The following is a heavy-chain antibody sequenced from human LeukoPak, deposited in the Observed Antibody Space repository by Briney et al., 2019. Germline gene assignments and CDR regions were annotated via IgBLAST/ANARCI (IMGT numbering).Heavy chain of an antibody. CDR1: GGSISSGGYY. D-gene: IGHD3-10*01. J-gene: IGHJ3*02. CDR2: IYYRGST. Sequence: SETLSLTCTVSGGSISSGGYYWSWIRQHPGKGLEWIGYIYYRGSTYYNPSLKSRVTISVDTSKNQFSLKLSSVTAADTAVYYCARDREYYGSGSPGAFDIWGQGTMVTVSS. V-gene: IGHV4-31*03. CDR3: ARDREYYGSGSPGAFDI.